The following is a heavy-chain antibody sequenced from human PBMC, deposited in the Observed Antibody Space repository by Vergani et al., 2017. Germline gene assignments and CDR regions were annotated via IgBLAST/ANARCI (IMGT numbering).Heavy chain of an antibody. V-gene: IGHV3-23*01. J-gene: IGHJ4*02. CDR2: ISGSGGSP. Sequence: EVQLLESGGGLVQPGGSLRLSCAASGFTFSSYAMSWVRQAPGKGLEWVSAISGSGGSPYYADSVKGRFTISRDNSKNTLYLQMNSLRAEDTAVYYCAKGGNTMVRGVIISFDYWGQGTLVTVSS. CDR3: AKGGNTMVRGVIISFDY. D-gene: IGHD3-10*01. CDR1: GFTFSSYA.